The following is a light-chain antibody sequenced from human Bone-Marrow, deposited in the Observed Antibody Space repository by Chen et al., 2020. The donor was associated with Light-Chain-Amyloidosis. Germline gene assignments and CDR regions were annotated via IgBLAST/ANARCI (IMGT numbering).Light chain of an antibody. V-gene: IGLV3-21*02. CDR2: DDS. CDR1: NIGSTS. Sequence: SYVLTQPSSVSVAPGQTATIACGGNNIGSTSVHWYQQTPGQAPLLVVYDDSDRPSGIPERLSGSNSGNTATLTISRVEAGDEADYYCQVWEGSSDEVVFGGGTRLTVL. J-gene: IGLJ3*02. CDR3: QVWEGSSDEVV.